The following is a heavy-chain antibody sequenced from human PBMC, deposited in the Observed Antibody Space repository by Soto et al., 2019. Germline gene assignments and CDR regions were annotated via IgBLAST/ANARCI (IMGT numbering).Heavy chain of an antibody. Sequence: PGGSLKLSFAASGFPFISYSMNWVRKAPGKGLEWVSSIISSSSYIYYADSVKGRFTISRDNAKNSLYLQMNSLRAEDTAVYYCARDPYYDFWSGYYNSPPLYYYGMDVWGQGTTVTVSS. CDR2: IISSSSYI. D-gene: IGHD3-3*01. CDR1: GFPFISYS. V-gene: IGHV3-21*01. J-gene: IGHJ6*02. CDR3: ARDPYYDFWSGYYNSPPLYYYGMDV.